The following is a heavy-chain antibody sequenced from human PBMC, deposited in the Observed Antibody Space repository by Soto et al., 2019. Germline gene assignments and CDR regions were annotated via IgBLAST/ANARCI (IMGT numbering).Heavy chain of an antibody. D-gene: IGHD3-22*01. CDR2: ISYDGSNK. CDR3: AKDSAMIVVVSAFQH. V-gene: IGHV3-30*18. Sequence: QVQLVESGGGVVQPGRSLRLSCAASGFTFGSYGMHWVRQAPGKGLEWVAVISYDGSNKYYADSVKGRFTISRDNSKNTLYLQMNSLRAEDTAVYYCAKDSAMIVVVSAFQHWGQGTLVTVSS. J-gene: IGHJ1*01. CDR1: GFTFGSYG.